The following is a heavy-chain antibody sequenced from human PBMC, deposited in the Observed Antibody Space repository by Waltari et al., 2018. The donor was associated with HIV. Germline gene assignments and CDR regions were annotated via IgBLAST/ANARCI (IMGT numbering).Heavy chain of an antibody. J-gene: IGHJ4*02. Sequence: QVQLHESGPGMVKLSETLSLTCAVSGYSISSDYYWGWIRQPPGKGLEWIGSASRSGSTYYSPSLKSRVTISLDTSKNQFSLKLNSVAAADTAVYYCGSGSRRGHSHDIDYWGQGTLVTVSS. CDR3: GSGSRRGHSHDIDY. CDR1: GYSISSDYY. CDR2: ASRSGST. D-gene: IGHD5-18*01. V-gene: IGHV4-38-2*01.